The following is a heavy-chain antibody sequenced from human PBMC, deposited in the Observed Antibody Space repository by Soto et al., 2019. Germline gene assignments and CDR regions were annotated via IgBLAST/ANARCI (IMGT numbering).Heavy chain of an antibody. CDR3: ARHRHIVVVTAIDWFDP. V-gene: IGHV4-39*01. Sequence: LSLTCTVSGGSISSSSYYWGWIRQPPGKGLEWIGSIYYSGSTYYNPSLKSRVTISVDTSKNQFSLKLSSVTAADTAVYYCARHRHIVVVTAIDWFDPWGQGTLVTVSS. CDR2: IYYSGST. D-gene: IGHD2-21*02. J-gene: IGHJ5*02. CDR1: GGSISSSSYY.